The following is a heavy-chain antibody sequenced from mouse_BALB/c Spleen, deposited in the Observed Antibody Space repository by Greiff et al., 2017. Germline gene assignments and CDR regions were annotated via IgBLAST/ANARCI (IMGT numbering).Heavy chain of an antibody. J-gene: IGHJ4*01. CDR1: GFNIKDYY. D-gene: IGHD2-9*01. CDR2: IDPENGNT. Sequence: EVKLMESGAELVRPGALVKLSCKASGFNIKDYYMHWVKQRPEQGLEWIGWIDPENGNTIYDPKFQGKASITADTSSNTAYLQLSSLTSEDTAVYYCARGSYYGNDNAMDYWGQGTSVTVSA. V-gene: IGHV14-1*02. CDR3: ARGSYYGNDNAMDY.